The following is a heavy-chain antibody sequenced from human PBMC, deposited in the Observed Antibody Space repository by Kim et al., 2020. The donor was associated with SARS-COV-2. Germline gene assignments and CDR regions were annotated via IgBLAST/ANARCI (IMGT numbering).Heavy chain of an antibody. V-gene: IGHV3-30*02. J-gene: IGHJ4*02. CDR3: AKGLEPYSSPSQGY. D-gene: IGHD6-6*01. Sequence: AHSVKGRFPISRDNYKNTLYLQTNSLRAEDTAVYYCAKGLEPYSSPSQGYWGQGTLVTVSS.